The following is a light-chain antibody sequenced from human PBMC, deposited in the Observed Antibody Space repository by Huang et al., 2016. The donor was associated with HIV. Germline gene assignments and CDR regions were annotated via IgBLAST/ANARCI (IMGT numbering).Light chain of an antibody. J-gene: IGKJ1*01. Sequence: DVVMTQLPLSLPVALGQPASTFCKLSQSLCSIDGNTSLNWLQQRPGQPPRRLIYQVSNRVTGVPDRFSGSGSGTHFALKINRVEAEDVAIYYCMQGTHCPGTFGQGTKMEI. CDR3: MQGTHCPGT. CDR2: QVS. CDR1: QSLCSIDGNTS. V-gene: IGKV2-30*01.